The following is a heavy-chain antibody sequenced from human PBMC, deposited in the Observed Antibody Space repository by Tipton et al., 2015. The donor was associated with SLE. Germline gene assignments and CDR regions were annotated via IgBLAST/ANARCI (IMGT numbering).Heavy chain of an antibody. V-gene: IGHV5-51*03. J-gene: IGHJ6*02. D-gene: IGHD2-15*01. CDR1: GFDFTSYW. CDR2: IYPSDSET. CDR3: ARLGYGCSGGRCFGVDV. Sequence: QLVQSGAEVKKPGESLKISCKASGFDFTSYWIAWVRQMPGKGLECMGIIYPSDSETRYSPSFQGQVTISADRSISTAYLQWNSLKASDTAIYYCARLGYGCSGGRCFGVDVWGQGTTVSVSS.